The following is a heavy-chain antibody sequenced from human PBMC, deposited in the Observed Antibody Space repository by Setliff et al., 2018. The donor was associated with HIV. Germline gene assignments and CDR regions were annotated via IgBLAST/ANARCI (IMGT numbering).Heavy chain of an antibody. CDR3: ARGWFSGYDYEF. J-gene: IGHJ4*02. CDR1: GARFKNYA. CDR2: INPNSGGT. D-gene: IGHD5-12*01. V-gene: IGHV1-8*01. Sequence: ASVKVSCKASGARFKNYAINRVRQAPGQGLEWMGWINPNSGGTNYAQKFQGRVTMTRNNSINTAYMELSNLRSQDTAIYYCARGWFSGYDYEFWGQGTLVTVSS.